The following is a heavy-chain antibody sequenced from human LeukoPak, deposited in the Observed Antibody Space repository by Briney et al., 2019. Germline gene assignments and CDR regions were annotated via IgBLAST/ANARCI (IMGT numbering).Heavy chain of an antibody. D-gene: IGHD3-9*01. CDR3: ARDSTYYDILTGYSTLDAFDI. J-gene: IGHJ3*02. V-gene: IGHV1-18*01. Sequence: ASVKVSCKASGYTFTSYCISWVRQAPGEGLEWKGWISAYNGNTNYAQKLQGRVTMTTDTSTSTAYMELRSLRSDDTAVYYCARDSTYYDILTGYSTLDAFDIWGQGTRVTVSS. CDR1: GYTFTSYC. CDR2: ISAYNGNT.